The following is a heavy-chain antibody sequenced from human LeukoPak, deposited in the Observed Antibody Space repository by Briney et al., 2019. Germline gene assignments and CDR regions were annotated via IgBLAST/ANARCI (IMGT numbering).Heavy chain of an antibody. V-gene: IGHV4-39*07. CDR1: GGSISSSSYY. CDR2: IYYSGST. D-gene: IGHD1-26*01. CDR3: ARDQHGRYFDY. Sequence: SETLSLTCTVSGGSISSSSYYWGWIRQPPGKGLEWIGSIYYSGSTYYNPSLKSRVTISVDTSKNQFSLKLSSVTAADTAVYYCARDQHGRYFDYWGQGTLVTVSS. J-gene: IGHJ4*02.